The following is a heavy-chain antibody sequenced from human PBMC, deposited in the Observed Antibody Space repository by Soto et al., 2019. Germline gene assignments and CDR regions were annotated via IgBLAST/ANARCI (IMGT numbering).Heavy chain of an antibody. CDR3: AREEKQLARYGGDFDY. Sequence: LSLTCTVSDGSVSSGNYYWSWIRQPPGRGLEWIGHISYIGSTNYNPSLKSRVTISVDTSKNQFSLKLTSVTAADTAVYYCAREEKQLARYGGDFDYWGQGTPVTVS. CDR1: DGSVSSGNYY. D-gene: IGHD6-13*01. V-gene: IGHV4-61*01. J-gene: IGHJ4*02. CDR2: ISYIGST.